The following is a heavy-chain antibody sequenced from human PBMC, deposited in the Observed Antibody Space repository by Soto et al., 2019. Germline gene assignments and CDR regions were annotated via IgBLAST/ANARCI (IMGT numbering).Heavy chain of an antibody. D-gene: IGHD6-13*01. CDR1: GFTVSNNY. CDR2: IYSGGST. V-gene: IGHV3-53*03. J-gene: IGHJ6*02. CDR3: ARAEWGSSYTQYYYALDV. Sequence: LRLSCAASGFTVSNNYISWVRQPPGKGLEWVSLIYSGGSTYYADSVKGRFTLSRDNSKNTVYLQMNSLRAEDTAVYYCARAEWGSSYTQYYYALDVWGQGTTVTVS.